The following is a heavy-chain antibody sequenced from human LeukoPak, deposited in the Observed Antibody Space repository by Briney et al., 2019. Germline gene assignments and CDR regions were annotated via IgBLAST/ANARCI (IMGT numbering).Heavy chain of an antibody. J-gene: IGHJ4*02. V-gene: IGHV3-33*01. CDR3: ATHRCSGGIGYLDY. CDR1: GFTFRNYG. Sequence: GESLRLSCAASGFTFRNYGMDWVRQAPGKGLEWVAVIWYDGSYKNYGDSVKGRFTISRDNSKNTLYLEMSSLRVEDTAMYYCATHRCSGGIGYLDYWGQGALVTVSS. D-gene: IGHD2-15*01. CDR2: IWYDGSYK.